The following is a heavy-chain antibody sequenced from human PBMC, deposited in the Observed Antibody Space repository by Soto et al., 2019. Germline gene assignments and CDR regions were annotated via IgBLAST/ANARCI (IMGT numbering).Heavy chain of an antibody. Sequence: SETLSLTCAVYGGSFSGYYWSWIRQPPGKGLEWIGYIYYSGSTNYNPSLKSRVTISVDTSKNQFSLKLSSVTAADTAVYYCARHEAYCGGDCYPYYFDYWGQGTLVTVSS. D-gene: IGHD2-21*02. CDR2: IYYSGST. J-gene: IGHJ4*02. CDR3: ARHEAYCGGDCYPYYFDY. CDR1: GGSFSGYY. V-gene: IGHV4-59*08.